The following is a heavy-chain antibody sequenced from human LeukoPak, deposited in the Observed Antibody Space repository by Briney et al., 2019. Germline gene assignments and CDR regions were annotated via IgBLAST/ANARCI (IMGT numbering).Heavy chain of an antibody. CDR3: AHSKRGGGYYINAFAV. D-gene: IGHD1-26*01. V-gene: IGHV4-59*01. CDR1: GASTSAYY. CDR2: SYSGGNA. J-gene: IGHJ3*01. Sequence: SETLSLTCTVSGASTSAYYWSWIRQPPGKGLEWIGYSYSGGNANYNPSLKSRVTISIDTSENQFSLRLTPVTAADTAIYFCAHSKRGGGYYINAFAVWGQGALVTISS.